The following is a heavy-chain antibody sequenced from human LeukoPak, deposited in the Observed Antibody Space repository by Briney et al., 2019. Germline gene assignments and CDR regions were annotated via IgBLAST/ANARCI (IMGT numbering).Heavy chain of an antibody. D-gene: IGHD5-24*01. Sequence: ASVKVSCKASGGTFSIYAISWVRHPPGQGLEWMGGIIPIFGTANYAQKFQGRVTITAEKSTSTAYMELSSLRSEDTAVYYCARRGLDGYNYPHWGQGTLVTVSS. CDR3: ARRGLDGYNYPH. V-gene: IGHV1-69*06. CDR2: IIPIFGTA. CDR1: GGTFSIYA. J-gene: IGHJ1*01.